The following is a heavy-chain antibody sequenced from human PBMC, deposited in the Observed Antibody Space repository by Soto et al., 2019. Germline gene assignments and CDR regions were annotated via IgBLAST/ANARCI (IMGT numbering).Heavy chain of an antibody. D-gene: IGHD4-17*01. CDR2: IYHSGST. CDR1: GGSISSGGYS. CDR3: ARTPVTNWFDP. Sequence: QLQLQESGSGLVKPSQTLSLTCAVSGGSISSGGYSWSWIRQPPGKGLEWIGYIYHSGSTYYNPSLKSXVTXSXGRSKNQFSLKLSSVTAADTAVYYCARTPVTNWFDPWGQGTLVTVSS. J-gene: IGHJ5*02. V-gene: IGHV4-30-2*01.